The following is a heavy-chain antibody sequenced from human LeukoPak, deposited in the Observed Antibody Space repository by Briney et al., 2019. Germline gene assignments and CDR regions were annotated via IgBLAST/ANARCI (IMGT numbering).Heavy chain of an antibody. Sequence: ASVKVSCKTSGYSFTNYYMHWVRQAPGQGLEWMGIINLSGGSTNYAQKFQGRVTMTRDTSATTVYMELTSLRSEDTAVYYCARSFSHSSSFDYWGQGTLVTVSS. CDR1: GYSFTNYY. V-gene: IGHV1-46*01. D-gene: IGHD6-6*01. J-gene: IGHJ4*02. CDR2: INLSGGST. CDR3: ARSFSHSSSFDY.